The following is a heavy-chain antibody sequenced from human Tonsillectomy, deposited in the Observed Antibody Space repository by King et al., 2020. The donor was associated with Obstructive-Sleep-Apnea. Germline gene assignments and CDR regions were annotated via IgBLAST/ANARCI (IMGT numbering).Heavy chain of an antibody. V-gene: IGHV3-30*18. Sequence: VQLVESGGGAVQPGRSLRLSCAASGFTFSSYAMHWVRQAPGKGLEWVAVISYAAINKYYRDFVKGRFTISRDNSENTLYLQMKSLRAEDTAVYYCAKEDTIVRGGDYLYALDVWGQGTTVTVSS. D-gene: IGHD3-10*01. CDR3: AKEDTIVRGGDYLYALDV. J-gene: IGHJ6*01. CDR1: GFTFSSYA. CDR2: ISYAAINK.